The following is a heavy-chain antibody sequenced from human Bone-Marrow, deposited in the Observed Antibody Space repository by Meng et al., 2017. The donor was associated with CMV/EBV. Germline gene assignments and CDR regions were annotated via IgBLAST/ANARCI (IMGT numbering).Heavy chain of an antibody. V-gene: IGHV1-2*02. CDR3: VRDQYYDILTGYYNRRGYFDL. Sequence: ASVKVSCKASGYTFTGYYMHWVRQAPGQGLEWMGWINPNSGGTNYAQKFQGRVTMTRDTSISTAYMELSRLRSDDTAVYYCVRDQYYDILTGYYNRRGYFDLWGGGTLVTVSS. D-gene: IGHD3-9*01. CDR1: GYTFTGYY. J-gene: IGHJ2*01. CDR2: INPNSGGT.